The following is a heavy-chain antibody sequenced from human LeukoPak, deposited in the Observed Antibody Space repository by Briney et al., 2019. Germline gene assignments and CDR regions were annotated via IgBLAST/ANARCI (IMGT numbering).Heavy chain of an antibody. D-gene: IGHD2-15*01. J-gene: IGHJ4*02. CDR1: GYTFTSYG. Sequence: ASVKVSCKASGYTFTSYGISWVRQAPGQGLEWMGWSSGYNGNTNYAQKLQGRVTMSTDTSTSTAYMELRSLRSDDTAVYYCARGNYCSGGSCYDGAFDYWGQGTLVTVSS. CDR2: SSGYNGNT. V-gene: IGHV1-18*01. CDR3: ARGNYCSGGSCYDGAFDY.